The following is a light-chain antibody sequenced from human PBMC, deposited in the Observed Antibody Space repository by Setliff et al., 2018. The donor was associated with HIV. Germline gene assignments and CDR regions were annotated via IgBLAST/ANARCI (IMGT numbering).Light chain of an antibody. V-gene: IGLV2-14*03. CDR2: DVT. J-gene: IGLJ1*01. CDR1: SSDVGAYNY. CDR3: SSYTSNNSGV. Sequence: QSALTQPPSASGSPGQSVTISCTGTSSDVGAYNYVSWYQQHPGKAPKLMIYDVTNRPSGVSNRFSGSNSGNTASLTISGLQAEDEADYYCSSYTSNNSGVFGTGTKVTVL.